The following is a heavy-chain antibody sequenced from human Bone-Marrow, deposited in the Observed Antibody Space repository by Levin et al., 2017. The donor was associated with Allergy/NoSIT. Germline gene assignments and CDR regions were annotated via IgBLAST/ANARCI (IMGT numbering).Heavy chain of an antibody. V-gene: IGHV1-69*13. CDR1: GGTFSSYA. Sequence: SVKVSCKASGGTFSSYAISWVRQAPGQGLEWMGGIIPIFGTANYAQKFQGRVTITADESTSTAYMELSSLRSEDTAVYYCASRMTTVTTVGGQAGGVYYYYGMDVWGQGTTVTVSS. J-gene: IGHJ6*02. CDR3: ASRMTTVTTVGGQAGGVYYYYGMDV. CDR2: IIPIFGTA. D-gene: IGHD4-11*01.